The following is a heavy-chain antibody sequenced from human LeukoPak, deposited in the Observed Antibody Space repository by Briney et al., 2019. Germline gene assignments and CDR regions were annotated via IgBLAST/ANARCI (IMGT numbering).Heavy chain of an antibody. D-gene: IGHD3-22*01. Sequence: GGSLRLSCAASGFTFSSYSMNWVRQAPGKGLEWVSSISSSSSYIYYADSVKGRFTISRDNAKNSLYLQMNSLRAEDTAVYYCARDGGPGYYYDSSGYYYYWGQGTLVTVSS. J-gene: IGHJ4*02. V-gene: IGHV3-21*01. CDR2: ISSSSSYI. CDR1: GFTFSSYS. CDR3: ARDGGPGYYYDSSGYYYY.